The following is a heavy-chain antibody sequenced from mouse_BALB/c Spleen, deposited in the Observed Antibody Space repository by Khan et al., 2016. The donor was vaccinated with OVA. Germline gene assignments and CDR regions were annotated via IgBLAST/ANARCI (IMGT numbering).Heavy chain of an antibody. J-gene: IGHJ3*01. CDR3: ARLAYYYDSEGFAY. CDR2: VSTGVHYT. CDR1: GFTFSSYG. Sequence: EVELVESGGDIVKPGGSLKLSCAASGFTFSSYGMSWVRQTPDRSLEWVATVSTGVHYTYYTDTVKGRFTISRDNAKNTLYLQMSSLRSEDTAMFYCARLAYYYDSEGFAYWGQGTLVTVSA. D-gene: IGHD1-1*01. V-gene: IGHV5-6*01.